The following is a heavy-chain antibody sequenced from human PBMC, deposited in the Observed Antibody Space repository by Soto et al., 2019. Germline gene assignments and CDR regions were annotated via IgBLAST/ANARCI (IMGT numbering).Heavy chain of an antibody. V-gene: IGHV1-2*04. D-gene: IGHD6-19*01. CDR2: INPNSGAT. CDR1: GYIFTGYY. Sequence: ASVKVSCKTSGYIFTGYYIHWVRQAPGQGLEWMGWINPNSGATKYAQKFQGWVTMTRDTSISTAYMEVKSDDTAVYYCARDRGSGWYPDYWGQGTLVTVPQ. J-gene: IGHJ4*02. CDR3: ARDRGSGWYPDY.